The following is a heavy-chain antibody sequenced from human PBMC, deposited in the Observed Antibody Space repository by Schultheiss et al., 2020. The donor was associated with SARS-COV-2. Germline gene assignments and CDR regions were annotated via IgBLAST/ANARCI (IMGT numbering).Heavy chain of an antibody. CDR1: GGSISSYY. V-gene: IGHV4-34*01. CDR3: ARLGAVPIGNWFDP. J-gene: IGHJ5*02. CDR2: INHSGST. D-gene: IGHD2-2*01. Sequence: SETLSLTCTVSGGSISSYYWSWIRQPPGKGLEWIGEINHSGSTNYNPSLKSRVIMSVDTSKNQVSLRLSSVTAADTAVYYCARLGAVPIGNWFDPWGQGTLVTVSS.